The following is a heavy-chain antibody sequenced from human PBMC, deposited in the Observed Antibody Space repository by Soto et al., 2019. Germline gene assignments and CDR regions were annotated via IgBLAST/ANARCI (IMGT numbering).Heavy chain of an antibody. CDR3: ATNGDTATGYDY. Sequence: KPWETLSLTCTVSGGSISSYYWSWIRQPPGKGLEWIGYIYYSGSTNYNPSLKSRVTITVATAKKQFSLNLTSVTAADTAVYYCATNGDTATGYDYWGQGALVTVSS. D-gene: IGHD5-18*01. CDR1: GGSISSYY. CDR2: IYYSGST. V-gene: IGHV4-59*01. J-gene: IGHJ4*02.